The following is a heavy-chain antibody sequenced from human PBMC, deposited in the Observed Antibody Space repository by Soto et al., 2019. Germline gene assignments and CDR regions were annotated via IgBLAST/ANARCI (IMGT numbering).Heavy chain of an antibody. CDR1: GGSFSGYY. CDR2: INHSGST. J-gene: IGHJ4*02. V-gene: IGHV4-34*01. D-gene: IGHD2-2*01. CDR3: ASKGARFRSSTSHHPDY. Sequence: SETLSLTCAVYGGSFSGYYWSWIRQPPGKGLEWIGEINHSGSTNYNPSLKSRVTISVDTSKNQFSLKLSSVTAADTAVYYCASKGARFRSSTSHHPDYWGQGTLVTVSS.